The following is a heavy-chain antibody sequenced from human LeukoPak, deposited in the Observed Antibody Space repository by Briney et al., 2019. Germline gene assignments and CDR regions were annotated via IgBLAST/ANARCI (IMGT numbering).Heavy chain of an antibody. CDR2: MNPKTGGR. D-gene: IGHD3-3*01. V-gene: IGHV1-2*02. Sequence: ASVKVSCKASGYNFTGYNMHWVRQAPGQGLEWMGWMNPKTGGRNFAEKFEGRVAMTRDTSVSTAHMEMSGLRSDDTAVYYCARGSPFNDFRPFDIWGQGTLVTVSS. J-gene: IGHJ3*02. CDR3: ARGSPFNDFRPFDI. CDR1: GYNFTGYN.